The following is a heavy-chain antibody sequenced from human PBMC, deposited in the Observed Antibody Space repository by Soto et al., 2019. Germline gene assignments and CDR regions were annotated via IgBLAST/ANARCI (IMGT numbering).Heavy chain of an antibody. Sequence: QVHLEQSGPEVKKPGASVKVSCKASGYTFTSYGISWERLAPGQGLEWMGWINIYGGGTNYAQKYQDRVTMTRDTSTNTVYLEMRSLTSDDTAIYYCARALYHYDNSGLAFWGQGTLVTVSS. J-gene: IGHJ4*02. D-gene: IGHD3-22*01. V-gene: IGHV1-18*01. CDR3: ARALYHYDNSGLAF. CDR1: GYTFTSYG. CDR2: INIYGGGT.